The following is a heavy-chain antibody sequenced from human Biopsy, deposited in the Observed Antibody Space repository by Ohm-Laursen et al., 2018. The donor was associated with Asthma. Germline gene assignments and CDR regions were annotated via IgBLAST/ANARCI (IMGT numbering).Heavy chain of an antibody. V-gene: IGHV3-7*01. CDR3: ARTFHFWSPYHAEHYQL. J-gene: IGHJ1*01. CDR1: GFTFGDYW. Sequence: SLRLSCSASGFTFGDYWMSWVRQVPGKGLEWVANIKHDGTEKNHVDSLKGRFTISRDNAKNSLYLQMSSLRAEDTAVYYVARTFHFWSPYHAEHYQLWGQGTLVTVPS. CDR2: IKHDGTEK. D-gene: IGHD3-3*02.